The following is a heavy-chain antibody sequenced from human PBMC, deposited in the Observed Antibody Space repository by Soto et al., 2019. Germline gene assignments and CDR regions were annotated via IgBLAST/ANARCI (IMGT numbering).Heavy chain of an antibody. CDR1: GGSFSGYY. V-gene: IGHV4-34*01. Sequence: PSETLSLPYAVYGGSFSGYYWSWIRQPPGKGLEWIGEINHSGSTNYNPSLKSRVTISVDTSKNQFSLKLSSVTAADTAVYYCARVEVLAYCGGYCYYNNYYFAYWGQGSLVIVSS. CDR3: ARVEVLAYCGGYCYYNNYYFAY. CDR2: INHSGST. J-gene: IGHJ4*02. D-gene: IGHD2-21*02.